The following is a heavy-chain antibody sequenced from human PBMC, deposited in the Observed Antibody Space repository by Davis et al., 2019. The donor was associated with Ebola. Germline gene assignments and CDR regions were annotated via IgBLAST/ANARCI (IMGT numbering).Heavy chain of an antibody. CDR3: ARGWLRTGLDI. CDR1: GDSVSGKNGA. Sequence: HSQTLSLTCAISGDSVSGKNGAWNWIRQSPSRGLEWLGRTYYTSKWYNHYASSVKSRTTINPDTSKNQFSLQLNSVTPKDTAVYYCARGWLRTGLDIWGQGTMVIVSS. V-gene: IGHV6-1*01. D-gene: IGHD5-24*01. J-gene: IGHJ3*02. CDR2: TYYTSKWYN.